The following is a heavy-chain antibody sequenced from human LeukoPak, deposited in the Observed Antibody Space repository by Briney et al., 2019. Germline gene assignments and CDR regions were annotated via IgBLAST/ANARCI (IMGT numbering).Heavy chain of an antibody. V-gene: IGHV3-23*01. J-gene: IGHJ4*02. CDR1: GFTFRNAW. D-gene: IGHD2-2*01. CDR2: ISGSGGST. CDR3: ARDLEGVVVPAAFDY. Sequence: PGGSLRLSCAASGFTFRNAWMSWVRQAPGKGLEWVSGISGSGGSTYYADSVKGRFTVSRDDSKNTLFLQMKSLRVEDTAVYYCARDLEGVVVPAAFDYWGQGTLVTVSS.